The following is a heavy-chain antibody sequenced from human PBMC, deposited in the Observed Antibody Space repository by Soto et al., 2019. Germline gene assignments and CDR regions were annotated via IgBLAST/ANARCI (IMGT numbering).Heavy chain of an antibody. D-gene: IGHD6-13*01. V-gene: IGHV5-51*01. J-gene: IGHJ6*02. CDR3: ARTAAPGKYYYGVDV. Sequence: GEALKISCKGSGYSFTSYWIGWVRQMPGKGLEWMGIIYPGDSDTRYSPSFQGQVTISADKSISTAYLQWSSLKASDTAMYYCARTAAPGKYYYGVDVWGQGTTVTVSS. CDR2: IYPGDSDT. CDR1: GYSFTSYW.